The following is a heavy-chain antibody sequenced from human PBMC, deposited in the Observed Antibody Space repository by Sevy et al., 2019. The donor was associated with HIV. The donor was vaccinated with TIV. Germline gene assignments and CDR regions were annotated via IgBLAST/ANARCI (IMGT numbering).Heavy chain of an antibody. CDR3: ARRVVDTAMVEPTFDY. D-gene: IGHD5-18*01. CDR2: INHSGST. CDR1: GGSFSGYY. Sequence: SETLSLTCAVYGGSFSGYYWSWIRQPPGKGLEWIGEINHSGSTNYNPSLKSRVTISVDTSKNQFSLKLSSVTAADTAVYYRARRVVDTAMVEPTFDYWGQGTLVTVSS. J-gene: IGHJ4*02. V-gene: IGHV4-34*01.